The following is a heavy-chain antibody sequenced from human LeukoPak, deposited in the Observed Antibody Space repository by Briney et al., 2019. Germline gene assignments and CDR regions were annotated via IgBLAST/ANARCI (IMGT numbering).Heavy chain of an antibody. CDR3: ARLSGWPPDPYFDY. CDR2: IYYSGST. D-gene: IGHD2-15*01. J-gene: IGHJ4*02. CDR1: GGSISSYY. V-gene: IGHV4-59*01. Sequence: KSSETLSLTCTVSGGSISSYYWSWIRQPPGKGLEWIGYIYYSGSTNYNPSLKSRVTISVDTSKNQFSLKLSSVTAADTAVYYCARLSGWPPDPYFDYWGQGTLVTVSS.